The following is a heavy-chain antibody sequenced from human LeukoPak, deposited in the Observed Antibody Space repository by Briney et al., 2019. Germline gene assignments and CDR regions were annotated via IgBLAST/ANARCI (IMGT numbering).Heavy chain of an antibody. CDR3: ARGPFDYDSSGPLYYFDY. V-gene: IGHV1-2*02. J-gene: IGHJ4*02. CDR1: GYTFTVYY. Sequence: ASVTVSCKASGYTFTVYYMHWVRQAPGQGLEWMGWINPNSGGTNYAQKFQGRVTMTRDTSISTAYMELSRLRSDDTAVYYCARGPFDYDSSGPLYYFDYWGQGTLVTVSS. D-gene: IGHD3-22*01. CDR2: INPNSGGT.